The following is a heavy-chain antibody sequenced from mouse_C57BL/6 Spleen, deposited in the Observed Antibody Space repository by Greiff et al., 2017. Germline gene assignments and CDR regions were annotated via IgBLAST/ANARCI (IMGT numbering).Heavy chain of an antibody. J-gene: IGHJ1*03. CDR3: ARAGSNYDWYFDV. V-gene: IGHV5-16*01. D-gene: IGHD2-5*01. CDR1: GFTFSDYY. CDR2: INYDGSST. Sequence: EVMLVESEGGLVQPGSSMKLSCTASGFTFSDYYMAWVRQVPEKGLEWVANINYDGSSTYYLDSLKSRFIISRDNAKNILYLQMSSLKSEDTATYYCARAGSNYDWYFDVWGTGTTVTVSS.